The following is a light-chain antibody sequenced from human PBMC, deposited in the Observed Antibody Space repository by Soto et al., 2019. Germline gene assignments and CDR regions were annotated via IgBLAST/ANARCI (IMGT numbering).Light chain of an antibody. J-gene: IGKJ1*01. V-gene: IGKV1-39*01. CDR1: QSISSY. Sequence: DIQMTQSPSSLSASVGDRVTITCRASQSISSYLNWYQQKPGKAPKLLFYAASSLQSGVPSRFSGSGSGTDFPLTISSLQPEDFATYYCQQSYSTPWTFGQGTKVEIK. CDR2: AAS. CDR3: QQSYSTPWT.